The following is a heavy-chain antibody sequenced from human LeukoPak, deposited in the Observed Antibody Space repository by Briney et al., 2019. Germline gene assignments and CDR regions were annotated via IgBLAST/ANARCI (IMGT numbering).Heavy chain of an antibody. D-gene: IGHD3-10*01. J-gene: IGHJ4*02. CDR3: ARAGGSGSYYSYYFDY. V-gene: IGHV3-53*01. Sequence: GGSLRLSCAASGFTVSSNYMSWVRQAPGKGLEWVSVIYSGGSTYYADSVKGRFTISRDNSKNTLYLQMNSLRAEDTAVYYCARAGGSGSYYSYYFDYWGQGTLVTVSS. CDR2: IYSGGST. CDR1: GFTVSSNY.